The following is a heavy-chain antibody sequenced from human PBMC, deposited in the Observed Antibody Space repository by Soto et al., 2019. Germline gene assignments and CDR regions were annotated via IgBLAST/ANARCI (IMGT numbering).Heavy chain of an antibody. CDR3: TTDIITMIRGTDH. D-gene: IGHD3-10*01. CDR1: GFTFSNAW. V-gene: IGHV3-15*01. Sequence: GSLRLSCAASGFTFSNAWMSWVRQAPGKGLEWVGRIKSKIDGGTTDYAAPVKGRFTISRDDSKNTLYLQINSLKTEDTAVYYCTTDIITMIRGTDHWGQGTLVTVSS. J-gene: IGHJ5*02. CDR2: IKSKIDGGTT.